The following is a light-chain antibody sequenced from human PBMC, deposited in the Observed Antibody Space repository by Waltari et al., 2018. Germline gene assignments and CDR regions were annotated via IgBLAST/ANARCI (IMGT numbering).Light chain of an antibody. CDR2: DAS. V-gene: IGKV3-15*01. CDR3: QQYNRWPPIT. Sequence: EIVMPQSPATLSVSPGATATLSCRASQIVSSNVAWYQKKPGQAPRLLIYDASTRATSIPAKFRGSGSGTEFTLTMSSLQSEDFAVYYCQQYNRWPPITFGHGTRLEIK. CDR1: QIVSSN. J-gene: IGKJ5*01.